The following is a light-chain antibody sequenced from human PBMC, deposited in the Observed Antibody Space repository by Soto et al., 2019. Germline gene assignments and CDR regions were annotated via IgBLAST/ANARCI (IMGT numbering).Light chain of an antibody. Sequence: EIVLTQSPGTLSLSPGEGATLSCRASQTISSGSLAWYQQKPGQPPRLLIYGVSSGAAGIPDRFSGSGSGTYFCLTMSRLEPEGFAVYYCHHYGSSRTFGQWTKVEV. V-gene: IGKV3-20*01. CDR1: QTISSGS. J-gene: IGKJ1*01. CDR3: HHYGSSRT. CDR2: GVS.